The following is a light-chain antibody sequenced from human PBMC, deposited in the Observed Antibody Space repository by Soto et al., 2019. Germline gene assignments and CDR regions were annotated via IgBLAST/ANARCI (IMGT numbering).Light chain of an antibody. J-gene: IGKJ1*01. CDR2: AAS. CDR1: QSISNY. V-gene: IGKV1-39*01. CDR3: QQSYSTPRT. Sequence: DIEMTQSPSSLSASLAYRVTITCRASQSISNYLNWYQQKPGKAPKLLIYAASSLQSGVPSRFSGSGSGTDFTLTISSLQPEDFATYYCQQSYSTPRTFGQGTKVDIK.